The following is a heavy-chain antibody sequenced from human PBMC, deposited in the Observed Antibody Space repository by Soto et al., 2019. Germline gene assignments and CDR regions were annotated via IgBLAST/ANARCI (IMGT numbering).Heavy chain of an antibody. CDR1: GYTFTSYD. D-gene: IGHD4-4*01. CDR3: ASFISPTVNGGYYYYYYMDV. Sequence: ASVKVSCKASGYTFTSYDINWVRQATGQGLEWMGWMNPNSGNTSYAQKFQGRVTMTRNTSISTAYMELSSLRSEDTAVYYCASFISPTVNGGYYYYYYMDVWGKGTTVTVS. CDR2: MNPNSGNT. J-gene: IGHJ6*03. V-gene: IGHV1-8*01.